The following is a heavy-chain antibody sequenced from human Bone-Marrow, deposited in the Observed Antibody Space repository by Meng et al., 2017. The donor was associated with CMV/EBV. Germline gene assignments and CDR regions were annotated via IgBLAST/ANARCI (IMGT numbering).Heavy chain of an antibody. CDR2: ISGYTGNI. J-gene: IGHJ5*02. D-gene: IGHD4-23*01. V-gene: IGHV1-18*01. CDR3: ARDVLGLGNPPLGFDP. CDR1: GYTFTSFG. Sequence: ASAKVSCKASGYTFTSFGISWVRQAPGQGLEWMGWISGYTGNISYAQKFQSRVTITTDTSTSTAYMDLRSLTYDDTAAYYCARDVLGLGNPPLGFDPWGQGTLVTVSS.